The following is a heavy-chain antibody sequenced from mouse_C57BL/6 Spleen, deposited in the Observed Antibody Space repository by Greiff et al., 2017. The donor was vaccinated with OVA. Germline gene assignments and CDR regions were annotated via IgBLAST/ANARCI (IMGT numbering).Heavy chain of an antibody. D-gene: IGHD2-3*01. Sequence: EVMLVESGGGLVQSGRSLRLSCATSGFTFSDFYMEWVRQAPGKGLEWIAASRNKANDYTTEYSASVKGRFIVSRDTSQSILYLQMNALRAEDTAIYYCARDARDGSSFDYWGQGTTLTVSS. CDR3: ARDARDGSSFDY. J-gene: IGHJ2*01. CDR2: SRNKANDYTT. V-gene: IGHV7-1*01. CDR1: GFTFSDFY.